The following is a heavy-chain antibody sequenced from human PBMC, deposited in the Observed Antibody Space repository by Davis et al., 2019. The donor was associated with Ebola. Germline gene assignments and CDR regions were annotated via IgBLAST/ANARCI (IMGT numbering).Heavy chain of an antibody. CDR3: ARVAASGSGTSSHYYYYYAMDV. J-gene: IGHJ6*02. CDR2: IYPGDSDT. V-gene: IGHV5-51*01. CDR1: GYSFTSYW. D-gene: IGHD2-2*01. Sequence: GESLKISCEGSGYSFTSYWIGWVRQMPGKGLEWMGIIYPGDSDTRYSPSFLGQVTISADKSISTAYLQWSSLKASDTAMYYCARVAASGSGTSSHYYYYYAMDVWGQGTTVTVSS.